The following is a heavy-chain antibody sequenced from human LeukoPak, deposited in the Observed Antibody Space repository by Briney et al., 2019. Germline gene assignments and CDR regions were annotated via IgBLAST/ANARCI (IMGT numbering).Heavy chain of an antibody. V-gene: IGHV4-38-2*01. CDR2: IYHSGST. D-gene: IGHD2-15*01. Sequence: SETLSLTCAVSGYSISSGSFWGWIRQPPGTGLEWIANIYHSGSTYYNPSLKSRVSISVDTSKNQFSLKLSSVTAADTAVYYCARLFCSGGSCYPYYYSYMDVWGKGTTVIVSS. J-gene: IGHJ6*03. CDR1: GYSISSGSF. CDR3: ARLFCSGGSCYPYYYSYMDV.